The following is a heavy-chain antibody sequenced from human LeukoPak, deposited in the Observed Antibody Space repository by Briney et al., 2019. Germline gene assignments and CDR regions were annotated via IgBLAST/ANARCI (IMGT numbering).Heavy chain of an antibody. CDR1: GFTFSSYG. Sequence: GGSLRLSCAASGFTFSSYGMHWVRQAPGKGLEWVAVIWYDGSNKYYADSVKGRFTISRDNSKNTLYLQMNSLRAEDTAVYYCAKPSPGAVVVTHFDYWGQGTLVTVSS. D-gene: IGHD3-22*01. CDR2: IWYDGSNK. J-gene: IGHJ4*02. V-gene: IGHV3-33*06. CDR3: AKPSPGAVVVTHFDY.